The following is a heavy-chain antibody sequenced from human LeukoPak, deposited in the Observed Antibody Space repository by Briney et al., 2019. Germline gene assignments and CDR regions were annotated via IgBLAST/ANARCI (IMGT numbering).Heavy chain of an antibody. CDR2: INHSGST. J-gene: IGHJ4*02. Sequence: SETLSLTCAVYAGSFSGYYWSWIRHPPGKGLEWIGEINHSGSTNYNPSLKSRVTISVDTSKNQFSLKLSSVTAADTAVYYRASRGYWSGGSCYDFDYWGQGTLVTVSS. CDR3: ASRGYWSGGSCYDFDY. D-gene: IGHD2-15*01. CDR1: AGSFSGYY. V-gene: IGHV4-34*01.